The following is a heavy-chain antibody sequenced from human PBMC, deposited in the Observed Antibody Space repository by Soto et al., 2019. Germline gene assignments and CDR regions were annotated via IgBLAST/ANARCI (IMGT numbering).Heavy chain of an antibody. CDR1: GGSISSSNC. V-gene: IGHV4-4*02. D-gene: IGHD3-3*01. Sequence: QVQLQESGPGLVKPSGTLSLTCAVSGGSISSSNCWSWVRQPPGKGLEWIGEIYHSGSTNYNPSLTSRVTISVDKSKNQFPLKLSSVTAADTAVYYCARVEGRFYYGMDVWGQGTTVTVSS. CDR2: IYHSGST. J-gene: IGHJ6*02. CDR3: ARVEGRFYYGMDV.